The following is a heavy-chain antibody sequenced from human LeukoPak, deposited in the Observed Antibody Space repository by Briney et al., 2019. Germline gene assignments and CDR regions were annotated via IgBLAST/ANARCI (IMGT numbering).Heavy chain of an antibody. D-gene: IGHD3-3*01. Sequence: GGSLRLSCAASGFTVSSNYMSWVRQASGKGLEWVSGISGSGGSTYYADSVKGRFTISRDNSKNTLYLQMNSLRAEDTAVYYCAKDRYAFWSTYSSNPFDYWGQGTLVTVSS. J-gene: IGHJ4*02. CDR1: GFTVSSNY. CDR3: AKDRYAFWSTYSSNPFDY. V-gene: IGHV3-23*01. CDR2: ISGSGGST.